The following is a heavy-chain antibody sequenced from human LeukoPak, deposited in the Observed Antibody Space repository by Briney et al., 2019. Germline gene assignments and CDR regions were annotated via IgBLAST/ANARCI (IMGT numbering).Heavy chain of an antibody. CDR3: AKNRGGTYKYYMDV. D-gene: IGHD1-1*01. CDR2: VSGSGGAT. J-gene: IGHJ6*03. CDR1: GFTFNNYA. V-gene: IGHV3-23*01. Sequence: GGSLRLSCAASGFTFNNYAMSWVRQAPGMGLEWLSYVSGSGGATYYAASVKGRFTISRDNSKNTVYLQMGSLRAEDTAVCYCAKNRGGTYKYYMDVWGNGTTVTVSS.